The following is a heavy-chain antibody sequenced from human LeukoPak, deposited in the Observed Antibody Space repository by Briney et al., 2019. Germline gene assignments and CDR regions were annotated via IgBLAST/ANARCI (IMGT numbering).Heavy chain of an antibody. CDR2: INHSGST. J-gene: IGHJ4*02. Sequence: PSETLSLTCTVSGGSISSGDYYWSWIRQPPGKGLEWIGEINHSGSTNYNPSLKSRVTISVDTSKNQFSLKLSSVTAADTAVYYCARGVVHYGGNDYWGQGTLVTVSS. CDR1: GGSISSGDYY. CDR3: ARGVVHYGGNDY. V-gene: IGHV4-39*07. D-gene: IGHD4-23*01.